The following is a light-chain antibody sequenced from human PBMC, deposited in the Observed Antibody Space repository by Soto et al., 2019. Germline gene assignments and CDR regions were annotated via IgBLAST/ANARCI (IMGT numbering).Light chain of an antibody. CDR3: SSYAGSNNLV. Sequence: QSALTQPRSVSGSPGQSVTISCIGTNSDVGGYRYVSWYQQHPGKAPKLMIYEVSKRPSGVPDRFSGSKSGNTASLTVSGLQAEDEADYYCSSYAGSNNLVFGTGTKLTVL. V-gene: IGLV2-8*01. J-gene: IGLJ1*01. CDR1: NSDVGGYRY. CDR2: EVS.